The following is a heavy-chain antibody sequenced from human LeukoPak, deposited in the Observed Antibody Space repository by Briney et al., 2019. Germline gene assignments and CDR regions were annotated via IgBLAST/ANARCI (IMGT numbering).Heavy chain of an antibody. CDR1: GGSFSGYY. Sequence: SETLSLTCAVYGGSFSGYYWSWIRQPAGKGLEWIGRIYTSGSTNYNPSLKSRVTMSVDTSKNQFSLKLSSVTAADTAVYYCAREVHEYYYYYMDVWGKGTTVTVSS. J-gene: IGHJ6*03. CDR3: AREVHEYYYYYMDV. V-gene: IGHV4-4*07. CDR2: IYTSGST.